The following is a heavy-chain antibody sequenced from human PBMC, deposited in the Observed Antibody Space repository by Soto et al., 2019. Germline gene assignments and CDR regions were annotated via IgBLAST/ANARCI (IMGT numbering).Heavy chain of an antibody. J-gene: IGHJ4*02. Sequence: PSETLSLTCTVSGGSISSYYWSWIRQPPGKGLEWIGYIYYSGSTNYNPSLKSRVTISVATSKNQFSLKLSSVTAADTAVYYCARAVVGAFFDYWGQGTLVPVSS. CDR2: IYYSGST. D-gene: IGHD1-26*01. V-gene: IGHV4-59*01. CDR3: ARAVVGAFFDY. CDR1: GGSISSYY.